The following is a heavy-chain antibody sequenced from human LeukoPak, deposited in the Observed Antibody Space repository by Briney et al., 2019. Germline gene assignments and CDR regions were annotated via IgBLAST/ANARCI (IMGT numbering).Heavy chain of an antibody. CDR1: GGSISSGSYY. Sequence: SQTLSLTCTVSGGSISSGSYYWSWIRQPAGKGLEWIGRIYTSGSTNYNPSLKSRVTISVDTSKNQFSLKLSSVTAADTAVYYCARESSEYCTDGVCSGRLTYYFDYWGQGTLVTVSS. J-gene: IGHJ4*02. CDR2: IYTSGST. CDR3: ARESSEYCTDGVCSGRLTYYFDY. V-gene: IGHV4-61*02. D-gene: IGHD2-8*01.